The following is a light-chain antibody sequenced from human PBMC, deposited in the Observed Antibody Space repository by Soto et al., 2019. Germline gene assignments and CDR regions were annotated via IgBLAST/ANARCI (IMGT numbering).Light chain of an antibody. CDR1: QSVSSN. V-gene: IGKV3-15*01. CDR3: QQYKDGPLR. Sequence: EILMTQSPVTLSVSPGERTTLSCRASQSVSSNLAWYQQKPGQAPSLLIYGAFTRATGIPARFSGTGSGTEFTLTISSLQSEDFALYYCQQYKDGPLRFGQGTKVEI. J-gene: IGKJ1*01. CDR2: GAF.